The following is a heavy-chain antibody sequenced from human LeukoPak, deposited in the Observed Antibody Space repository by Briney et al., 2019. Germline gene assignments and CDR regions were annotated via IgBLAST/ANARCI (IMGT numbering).Heavy chain of an antibody. CDR1: GFTFSSYG. V-gene: IGHV3-30*18. Sequence: GGSLRHSCAASGFTFSSYGMHWVRQAPGKGLEWVAVISYDGSNKYYADSVKGRFTISRDNSKNTLYLQMNSLRAEDTAVYYCAKDRDRGYFDLWGRGTLVTVSS. J-gene: IGHJ2*01. CDR2: ISYDGSNK. CDR3: AKDRDRGYFDL.